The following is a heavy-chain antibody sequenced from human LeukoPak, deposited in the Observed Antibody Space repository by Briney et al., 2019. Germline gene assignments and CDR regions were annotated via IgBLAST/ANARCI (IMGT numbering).Heavy chain of an antibody. CDR3: AQRQKDYFDY. J-gene: IGHJ4*02. CDR2: IYWNDDK. V-gene: IGHV2-5*01. CDR1: GFSLSTSGVA. Sequence: SGPTLVKPTQTLTLTCTFSGFSLSTSGVAVGWFRQPPGKALEWLALIYWNDDKLYSPSLKSRLTITRDTSKNHVVLTMTNMDPVDTATYYCAQRQKDYFDYWGQGTLVTVSS.